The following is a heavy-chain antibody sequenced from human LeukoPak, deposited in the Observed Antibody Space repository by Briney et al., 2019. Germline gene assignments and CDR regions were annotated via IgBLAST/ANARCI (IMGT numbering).Heavy chain of an antibody. CDR3: ATKGWTQGYFDL. V-gene: IGHV1-69-2*01. CDR1: GYTFTDYY. CDR2: VDPEDGET. J-gene: IGHJ2*01. D-gene: IGHD2-15*01. Sequence: GASVKVSCKASGYTFTDYYMHWVQQAPGKGLEWMGRVDPEDGETIYAEKFQGRVTITADTSTDTAYMELSSLRSEDTAVYYCATKGWTQGYFDLWGRGTLVTVSS.